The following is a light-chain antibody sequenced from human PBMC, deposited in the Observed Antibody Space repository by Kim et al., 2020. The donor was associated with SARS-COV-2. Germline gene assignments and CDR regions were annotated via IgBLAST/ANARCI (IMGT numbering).Light chain of an antibody. J-gene: IGLJ1*01. CDR1: SSDIGGYNY. V-gene: IGLV2-14*03. Sequence: GQSITNSCTGSSSDIGGYNYVSWYQQHPGKAPKLIIFDVSRRPSGVSNHFSGSKSGNTASLTISGLQAEDEADYFCTSFTTSNTYVFGTGTKVTVL. CDR3: TSFTTSNTYV. CDR2: DVS.